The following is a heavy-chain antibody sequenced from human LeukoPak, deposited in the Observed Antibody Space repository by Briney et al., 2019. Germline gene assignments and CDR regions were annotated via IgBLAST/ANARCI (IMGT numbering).Heavy chain of an antibody. CDR1: GFTVSSNY. V-gene: IGHV3-53*01. J-gene: IGHJ4*02. CDR2: IYSGGST. Sequence: PGGSLRLSCAASGFTVSSNYMSWVRQAPGKGLEWVSVIYSGGSTYYADSVKGRFTISRDNSKNTLYLQMNSLRAEDTAVYYCARDKEEGVITYFDYWGQGTLVTVSS. D-gene: IGHD3-22*01. CDR3: ARDKEEGVITYFDY.